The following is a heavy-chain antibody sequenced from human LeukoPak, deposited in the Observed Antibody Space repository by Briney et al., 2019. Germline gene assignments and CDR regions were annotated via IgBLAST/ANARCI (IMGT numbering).Heavy chain of an antibody. V-gene: IGHV3-15*01. J-gene: IGHJ4*02. D-gene: IGHD6-6*01. CDR3: TGPGEYSTSSVIDY. CDR2: VKSKTDGGTT. CDR1: GFTFNNAW. Sequence: PGGSLRLSCAASGFTFNNAWMSWVRQAPGKGLEWVGRVKSKTDGGTTDYAAPVKGRFTISRDDSKNTLYLQMNSLKTEDTAVYYCTGPGEYSTSSVIDYWGQGTLVTVSS.